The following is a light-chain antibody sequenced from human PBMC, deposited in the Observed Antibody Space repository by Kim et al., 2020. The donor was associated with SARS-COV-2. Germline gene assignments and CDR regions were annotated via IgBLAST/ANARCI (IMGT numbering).Light chain of an antibody. CDR2: KVS. CDR1: PSLVSSDVNIY. V-gene: IGKV2-30*01. CDR3: MQGTHWPFT. J-gene: IGKJ3*01. Sequence: PASSSCRSSPSLVSSDVNIYLNWFHQMPGQSPRRLIDKVSNRDSGVPDRVSSSGSGTDFTLQISRVEAEDVEVYYCMQGTHWPFTFGPGTKVDIK.